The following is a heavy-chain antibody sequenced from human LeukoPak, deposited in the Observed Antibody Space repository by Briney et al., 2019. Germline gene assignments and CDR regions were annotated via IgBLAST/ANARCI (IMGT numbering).Heavy chain of an antibody. J-gene: IGHJ4*02. CDR2: INPNSGGT. D-gene: IGHD5-18*01. Sequence: GASVKVSCKASGYTFTGYYMHWVRQALGQGLEWMGWINPNSGGTNYAQKFQGRVTMTRDTSISTAYMELSRLRSDDTAVYYCARGSRGYSYGYGLHYFDYWGQGTLVTVSS. CDR1: GYTFTGYY. V-gene: IGHV1-2*02. CDR3: ARGSRGYSYGYGLHYFDY.